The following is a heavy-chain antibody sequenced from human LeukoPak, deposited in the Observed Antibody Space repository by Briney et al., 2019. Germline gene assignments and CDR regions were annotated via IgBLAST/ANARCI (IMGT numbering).Heavy chain of an antibody. CDR2: IRGTGGRT. J-gene: IGHJ4*02. D-gene: IGHD2-15*01. CDR3: AKARYCSGGTCSNFDF. CDR1: GFTYNSYD. V-gene: IGHV3-23*01. Sequence: PGGSLRLSCAASGFTYNSYDMTWVRQAPGKGLEWVSSIRGTGGRTYYADSVKGRFTISRDSSKNTLYLQMNSLKAEDTAVYYCAKARYCSGGTCSNFDFWGQGTLVTVSS.